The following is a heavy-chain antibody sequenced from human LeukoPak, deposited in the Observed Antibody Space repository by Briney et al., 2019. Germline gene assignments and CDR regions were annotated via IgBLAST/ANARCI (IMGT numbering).Heavy chain of an antibody. CDR2: IYYSGST. J-gene: IGHJ5*01. Sequence: PSETLSLTCTVSGDSFRSYYWSWIRQPPGKWLEWIGYIYYSGSTNYNPSLKSRVTISVDTSKKQFSLKLNSVTAADTAVYYCARGRNLEWFDYWGQGTLVTVSS. D-gene: IGHD3-3*01. V-gene: IGHV4-59*01. CDR1: GDSFRSYY. CDR3: ARGRNLEWFDY.